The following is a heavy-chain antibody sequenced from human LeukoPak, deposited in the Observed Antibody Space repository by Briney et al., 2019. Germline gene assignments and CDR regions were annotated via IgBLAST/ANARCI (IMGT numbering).Heavy chain of an antibody. D-gene: IGHD3-3*01. CDR3: ARVFRYYDFWSGLEDNWFDP. V-gene: IGHV1-2*02. Sequence: AASVKVSCKASGYTFTVYYMHWVRQAPGQGLEWMGWINPNSGGTNYAQKFQGRVTTTRDTSISTAYMELSRLRSDDTAVYYCARVFRYYDFWSGLEDNWFDPWGQGTLVTVSS. J-gene: IGHJ5*02. CDR1: GYTFTVYY. CDR2: INPNSGGT.